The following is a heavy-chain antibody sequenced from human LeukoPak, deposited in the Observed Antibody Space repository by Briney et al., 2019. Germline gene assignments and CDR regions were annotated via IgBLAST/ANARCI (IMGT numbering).Heavy chain of an antibody. CDR2: VYYSGST. D-gene: IGHD4-17*01. V-gene: IGHV4-39*01. Sequence: SETLSLTCTVSGGSISSSSYYWGWIRQPPGKGLEWIGSVYYSGSTYYNPSLKSRVTIFVHTPKNQFSLNVSSVTPADTAVYYCARLDYGDGLLAFDIWGQGKMVTVSS. CDR1: GGSISSSSYY. CDR3: ARLDYGDGLLAFDI. J-gene: IGHJ3*02.